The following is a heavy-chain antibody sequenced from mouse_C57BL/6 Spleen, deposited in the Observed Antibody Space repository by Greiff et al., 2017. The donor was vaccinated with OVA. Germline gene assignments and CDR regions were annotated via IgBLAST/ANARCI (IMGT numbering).Heavy chain of an antibody. CDR1: GYAFSSSW. CDR2: IYPGDGDT. D-gene: IGHD3-3*01. J-gene: IGHJ2*01. CDR3: ARGTSYFDY. Sequence: VQLQQSGPELVKPGASVKISCKASGYAFSSSWMNWVKQRPGKGLEWIGRIYPGDGDTNYNGKFKGKATLTADKASITAYMQLSSLTSEDSAVYFCARGTSYFDYWGQGTTLTVSS. V-gene: IGHV1-82*01.